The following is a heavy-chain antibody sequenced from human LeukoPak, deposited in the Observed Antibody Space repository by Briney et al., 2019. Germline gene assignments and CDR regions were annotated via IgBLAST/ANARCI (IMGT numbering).Heavy chain of an antibody. D-gene: IGHD1-26*01. Sequence: QPGGSLRLSCAASGFTFSSYWMHWVRQAPGKGLVWVSRINSDGSSTSYADSVKGRFTISRDNAKNTLYLQMNSLRAEDTAVYYCVKSRRVGANQRGLFDYWGQGTLVTVSP. CDR2: INSDGSST. V-gene: IGHV3-74*01. CDR1: GFTFSSYW. CDR3: VKSRRVGANQRGLFDY. J-gene: IGHJ4*02.